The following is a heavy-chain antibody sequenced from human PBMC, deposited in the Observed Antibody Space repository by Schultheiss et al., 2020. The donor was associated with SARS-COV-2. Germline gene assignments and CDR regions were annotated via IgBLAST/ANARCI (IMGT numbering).Heavy chain of an antibody. CDR3: AKDMTTVTNWFDP. J-gene: IGHJ5*02. Sequence: GGSLRLSCAASGFTFSSYGMHWVRQAPGKGLEYVSAISSNGGSTYYANSVKGRFTISRDNAKNSLYLQMNSLRAEDTAVYYCAKDMTTVTNWFDPWGQGTLVTVSS. V-gene: IGHV3-64*01. D-gene: IGHD4-17*01. CDR1: GFTFSSYG. CDR2: ISSNGGST.